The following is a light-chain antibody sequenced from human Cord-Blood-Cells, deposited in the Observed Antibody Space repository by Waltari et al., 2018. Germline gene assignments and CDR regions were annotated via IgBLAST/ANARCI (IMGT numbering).Light chain of an antibody. J-gene: IGLJ2*01. V-gene: IGLV4-69*01. CDR1: SGHSSYP. Sequence: QLVLTQSPSASASLGASVKLTCTLRSGHSSYPIACHQQQPEKGPRYLMKLNSDGSHSKGDGIPDRFSGSSSGAERYLTISSLQSEDEADYYCQTWGTGIVVFGGGTKLTVL. CDR2: LNSDGSH. CDR3: QTWGTGIVV.